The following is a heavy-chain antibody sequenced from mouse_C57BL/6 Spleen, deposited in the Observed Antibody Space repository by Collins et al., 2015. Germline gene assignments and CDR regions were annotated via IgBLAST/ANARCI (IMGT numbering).Heavy chain of an antibody. V-gene: IGHV1-69*01. J-gene: IGHJ4*01. CDR3: ARDYAMDY. CDR2: IDPSDSYT. Sequence: QVQLQQPGAELVMPGASVKLSCKASGYTFISYWMHWVKQRPGQGLEWIGEIDPSDSYTNYNQKFKGKSTLTVDKSSSTAYMQLSSLTSEDSAVYYCARDYAMDYWGQGTSVTVSS. CDR1: GYTFISYW.